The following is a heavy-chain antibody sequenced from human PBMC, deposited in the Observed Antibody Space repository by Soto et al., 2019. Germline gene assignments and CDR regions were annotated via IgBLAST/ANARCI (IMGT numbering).Heavy chain of an antibody. CDR2: IYFSGST. J-gene: IGHJ5*02. D-gene: IGHD6-13*01. CDR3: AREGMRAAAEKGGDWFDP. V-gene: IGHV4-31*03. Sequence: QVQLQESGPGLVKPSQTLSLTCTVSGGSISSGGYYWSWIRQHPGKGLEWIGYIYFSGSTYYNPSLKSRVTISVDTSKNKFSLKLSSVTAADTAVYYCAREGMRAAAEKGGDWFDPWGQGTLVTVSS. CDR1: GGSISSGGYY.